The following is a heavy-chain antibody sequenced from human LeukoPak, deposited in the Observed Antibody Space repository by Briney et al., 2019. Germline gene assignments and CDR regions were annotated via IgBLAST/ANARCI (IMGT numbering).Heavy chain of an antibody. Sequence: PGGSLRLSCAASGCTFSSYAMTWVRQAPGKGLEWISAISGSAYSTSYADSVKGRFTISRDNSKNTLYLQMNSLRAEDTAIYYCARNTSGFKLGDAFDIWGQGTMVTVSS. CDR3: ARNTSGFKLGDAFDI. CDR2: ISGSAYST. CDR1: GCTFSSYA. V-gene: IGHV3-23*01. D-gene: IGHD3-22*01. J-gene: IGHJ3*02.